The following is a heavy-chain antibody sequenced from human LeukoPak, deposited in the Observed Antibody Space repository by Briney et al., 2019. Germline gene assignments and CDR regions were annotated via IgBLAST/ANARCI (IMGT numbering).Heavy chain of an antibody. CDR3: ARDKVTMVRGGRGWFDP. V-gene: IGHV4-61*02. CDR2: IYTSGST. D-gene: IGHD3-10*01. Sequence: SETLSLTCTVSGGSITSGSYYWSWIRQPAGKGLEWIGRIYTSGSTNYNPSLKSRVTISVDTSKNQFSLKLSSVTAADTAVYYCARDKVTMVRGGRGWFDPWGQGTLVTVSS. J-gene: IGHJ5*02. CDR1: GGSITSGSYY.